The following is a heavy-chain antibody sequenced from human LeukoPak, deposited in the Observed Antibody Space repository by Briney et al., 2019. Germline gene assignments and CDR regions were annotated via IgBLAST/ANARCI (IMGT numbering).Heavy chain of an antibody. CDR2: INHSGST. D-gene: IGHD2-2*01. CDR3: ARGHVHCSSTSCFAYLPDY. V-gene: IGHV4-34*01. J-gene: IGHJ4*02. CDR1: GGSFSGYY. Sequence: KPSETLSLTCAVYGGSFSGYYWSWIRQPPGKGLEWIGEINHSGSTNYNPSLKSRVTISVDTSKNQFSLKLSSVTAADTAVYYCARGHVHCSSTSCFAYLPDYWGQGTLVTVSS.